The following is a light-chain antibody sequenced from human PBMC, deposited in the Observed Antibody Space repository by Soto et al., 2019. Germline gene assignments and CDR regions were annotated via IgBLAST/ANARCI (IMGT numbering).Light chain of an antibody. CDR1: NIGSKN. V-gene: IGLV3-9*01. CDR2: RDS. Sequence: SYELTQPLSVSVALGQTARITCGGNNIGSKNVHWYQQKPGQDPVLVIYRDSNRPSGIPERFSGSNSGNTATLTISRAQAGDEADYYCQVWDSSTARVFGGGTKLIVL. J-gene: IGLJ3*02. CDR3: QVWDSSTARV.